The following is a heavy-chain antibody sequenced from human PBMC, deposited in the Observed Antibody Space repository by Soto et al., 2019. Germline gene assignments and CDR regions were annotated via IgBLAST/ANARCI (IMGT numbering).Heavy chain of an antibody. D-gene: IGHD4-17*01. V-gene: IGHV4-31*03. CDR3: GRISSHGDYAY. CDR2: IYYSGST. Sequence: PSETLSLTCSVSGGSISSVSHYWTWIRQHPGKGLEWIGNIYYSGSTYYNPSLESRITISIDTSKNQFSLKLSSVTAADTAVHYCGRISSHGDYAYWGQGTLVTVSS. J-gene: IGHJ4*02. CDR1: GGSISSVSHY.